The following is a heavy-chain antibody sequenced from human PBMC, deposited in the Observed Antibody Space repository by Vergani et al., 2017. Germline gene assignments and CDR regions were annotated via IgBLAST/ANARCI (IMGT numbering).Heavy chain of an antibody. CDR2: IYPGDSDT. V-gene: IGHV5-51*01. Sequence: EVQLVQSGAEVKKPGESLKISCKGSGYSFTSYWIGWVRQMPGKGLEWMGIIYPGDSDTRYSPSFKGQVTISADKSISTAYLQWSSLKASDTAMYYCARREWYYYDSSDAFDIWGQGTMVTVSS. CDR3: ARREWYYYDSSDAFDI. D-gene: IGHD3-22*01. J-gene: IGHJ3*02. CDR1: GYSFTSYW.